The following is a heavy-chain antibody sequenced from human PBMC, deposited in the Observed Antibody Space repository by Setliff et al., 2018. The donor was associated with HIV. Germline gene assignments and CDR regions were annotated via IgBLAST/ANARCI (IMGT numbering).Heavy chain of an antibody. CDR1: GGSISSYS. J-gene: IGHJ6*03. CDR3: ARAATSEGYMDV. V-gene: IGHV4-4*08. D-gene: IGHD2-15*01. CDR2: IYTSGST. Sequence: SETLSLTCTVSGGSISSYSWSWIRQPPGKGLEWIGYIYTSGSTNYNPSPKSRVTISVDTSENQFSLKLTSVTAADTAMYFCARAATSEGYMDVWGKGTTVTVSS.